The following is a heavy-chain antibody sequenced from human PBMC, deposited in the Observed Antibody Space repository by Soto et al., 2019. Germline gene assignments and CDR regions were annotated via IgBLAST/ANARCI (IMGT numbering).Heavy chain of an antibody. CDR1: GGTFSSYA. CDR3: ASRYWSGGSCYLLFDS. CDR2: IIPIFGTA. V-gene: IGHV1-69*13. Sequence: SVKVSCKASGGTFSSYAISWVRQAPGQGLEWMGGIIPIFGTANYAQKFQGRVTITADESTSTAYMELSSLRSEDTAVYYCASRYWSGGSCYLLFDSWGQGTLVTVSS. D-gene: IGHD2-15*01. J-gene: IGHJ4*02.